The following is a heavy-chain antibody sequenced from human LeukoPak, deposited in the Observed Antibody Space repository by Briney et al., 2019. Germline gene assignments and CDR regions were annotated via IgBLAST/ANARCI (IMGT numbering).Heavy chain of an antibody. V-gene: IGHV4-59*12. CDR1: GGSISSYY. J-gene: IGHJ3*02. CDR3: ARVVGKSTGHNPSTGGAFDI. D-gene: IGHD2-8*02. CDR2: IYYSGST. Sequence: PSETLSLTCTVSGGSISSYYWSWIRQPPGKGLEWIGYIYYSGSTNYNPSLKSRVTISVDTSKNQFSLKLSSVTAADTAVYYCARVVGKSTGHNPSTGGAFDIWGQGTMVTVSS.